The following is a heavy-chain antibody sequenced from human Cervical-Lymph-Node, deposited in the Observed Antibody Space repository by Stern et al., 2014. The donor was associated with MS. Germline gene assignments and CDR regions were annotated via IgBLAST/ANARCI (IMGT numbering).Heavy chain of an antibody. CDR3: AHRHYSGWFDP. Sequence: QITLKESGPTLVKPTQTLTLTCTFSGFSLRTSGVAVGWIRQPPGKALEWLALIYWDDYKRYSASLKSRLTITKDTPKNQVVLTMTNMDPVDTATYYCAHRHYSGWFDPWGQGILVTVSS. D-gene: IGHD5-18*01. CDR2: IYWDDYK. J-gene: IGHJ5*02. V-gene: IGHV2-5*02. CDR1: GFSLRTSGVA.